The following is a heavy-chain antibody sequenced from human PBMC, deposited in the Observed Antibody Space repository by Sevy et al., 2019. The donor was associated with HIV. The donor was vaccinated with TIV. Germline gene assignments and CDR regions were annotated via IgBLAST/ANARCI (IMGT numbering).Heavy chain of an antibody. CDR1: GFTFSSYA. Sequence: GGSLRLSCAASGFTFSSYAMHWVRQAPGKGLEWVAVISYDGSNKYYADSVKGRFTISRDNSKNTLYLQLNSLRAEDTAVYYCARGAVFDPWGQGTLVTVSS. CDR2: ISYDGSNK. V-gene: IGHV3-30*04. CDR3: ARGAVFDP. J-gene: IGHJ5*02. D-gene: IGHD4-4*01.